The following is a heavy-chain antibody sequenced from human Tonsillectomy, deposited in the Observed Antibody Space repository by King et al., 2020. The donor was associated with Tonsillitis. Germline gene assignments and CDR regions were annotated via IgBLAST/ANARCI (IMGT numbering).Heavy chain of an antibody. D-gene: IGHD3-3*01. J-gene: IGHJ6*02. V-gene: IGHV3-30*18. CDR2: ISYDGSNK. CDR1: GFTFNNYG. Sequence: VQLVESGGGVVQPGRSLRLSCAASGFTFNNYGMHWVRQAPGKGLEWVAFISYDGSNKYYADSVKGRFTISRDNSKNKLYLQINSLRAEDTAVYYCAKPFLRGYQCGLDGWGQGNTGT. CDR3: AKPFLRGYQCGLDG.